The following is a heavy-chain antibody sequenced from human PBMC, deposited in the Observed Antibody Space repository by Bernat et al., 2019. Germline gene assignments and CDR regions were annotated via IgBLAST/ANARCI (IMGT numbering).Heavy chain of an antibody. CDR2: INGSGSLI. J-gene: IGHJ4*02. CDR3: ARLTRGQILGN. D-gene: IGHD3-3*01. Sequence: EVQLVESGGDLVQPGGSLRLSCAASGFTFSIYSMNWVRQAPGKGLEWVSYINGSGSLIYYADSVKGRFTISRDNAKNSLFLQMNSLRAEDTAVYYCARLTRGQILGNWGQGNLVTVSS. V-gene: IGHV3-48*01. CDR1: GFTFSIYS.